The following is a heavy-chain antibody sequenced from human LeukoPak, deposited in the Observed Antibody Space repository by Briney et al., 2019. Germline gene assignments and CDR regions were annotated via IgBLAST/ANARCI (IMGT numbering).Heavy chain of an antibody. CDR1: GFTFSGFW. CDR2: INQDGTEK. CDR3: AKEGAFPIITYDS. J-gene: IGHJ5*01. V-gene: IGHV3-7*01. D-gene: IGHD3-10*01. Sequence: PGGSLRLSCAASGFTFSGFWMNWVRQAPGKGREWVANINQDGTEKYFVDSVKGRFTISRDNAKRSVYLQMNSLRAEDTAVYYCAKEGAFPIITYDSWGQGTLVTVSS.